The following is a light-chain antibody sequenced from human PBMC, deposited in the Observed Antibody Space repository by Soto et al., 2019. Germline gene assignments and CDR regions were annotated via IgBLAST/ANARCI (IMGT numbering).Light chain of an antibody. V-gene: IGLV2-23*02. CDR1: SSDFGSYNL. Sequence: QSALTQPASVSGSPGQSITISCTGTSSDFGSYNLVSWYRRHPGKAPRLIIYEVTKRPSGVSNRFSGSKSGNTASLTISGLQAEDEADYYCSSYAGSSTVVVFGRGTKLTVL. CDR2: EVT. CDR3: SSYAGSSTVVV. J-gene: IGLJ2*01.